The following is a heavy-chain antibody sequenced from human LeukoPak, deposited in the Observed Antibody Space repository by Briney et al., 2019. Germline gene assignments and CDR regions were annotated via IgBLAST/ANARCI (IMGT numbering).Heavy chain of an antibody. CDR2: IYHSGRT. CDR1: GYSISSGYY. CDR3: ARDRGTWNDDGFDY. J-gene: IGHJ4*02. D-gene: IGHD1-1*01. V-gene: IGHV4-38-2*02. Sequence: SETLSLTCTVSGYSISSGYYWGWIRQPPGKGLEWIGIIYHSGRTDYNPSLKSRVTISEDTSKNQFSLKLSSVTAADTAVYYCARDRGTWNDDGFDYWGQGTLVTVSS.